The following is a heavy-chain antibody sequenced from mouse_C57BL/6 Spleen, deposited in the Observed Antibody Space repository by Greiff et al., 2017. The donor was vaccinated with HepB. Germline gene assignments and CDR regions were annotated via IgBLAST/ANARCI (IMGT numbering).Heavy chain of an antibody. V-gene: IGHV1-82*01. D-gene: IGHD2-10*01. CDR3: SREAYSPFAY. Sequence: QVQLQQSGPELVKPGASVKISCKASGYAFSSSWMHWVKQRPGKGLEWIGRIYPGDGDTNYNGKFKGKATLTADKSSSTAYMQLSSLTSEDSAVYFCSREAYSPFAYWGQGTLVTVSA. CDR1: GYAFSSSW. J-gene: IGHJ3*01. CDR2: IYPGDGDT.